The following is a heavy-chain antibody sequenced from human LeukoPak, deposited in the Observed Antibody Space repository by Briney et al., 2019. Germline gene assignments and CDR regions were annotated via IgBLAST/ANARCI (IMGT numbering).Heavy chain of an antibody. D-gene: IGHD2-15*01. CDR1: GYTFTSYG. CDR2: ISAYNGNT. CDR3: VVVVLGWYFDL. J-gene: IGHJ2*01. Sequence: ASVKVSCKASGYTFTSYGISWVRQAPGQGLEWMGRISAYNGNTNYAQKLQGRVTTTTDTSTSTAYMELRSLRSDDTAVYYCVVVVLGWYFDLWGRGTLVTVSS. V-gene: IGHV1-18*01.